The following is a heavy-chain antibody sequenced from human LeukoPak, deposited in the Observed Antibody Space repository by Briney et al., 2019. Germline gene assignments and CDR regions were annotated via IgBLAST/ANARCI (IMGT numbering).Heavy chain of an antibody. J-gene: IGHJ4*02. Sequence: GGSLRLSCAASGFTFRSYTMNWVRQAPGEGVEWVSSISSSTAYIYYAESLRGRFTISRDNAGNSLFLQINSLTAEDTAVYYGAREGGRGSSSSDYFDSWGQGTLVTGSS. CDR3: AREGGRGSSSSDYFDS. D-gene: IGHD6-6*01. CDR1: GFTFRSYT. CDR2: ISSSTAYI. V-gene: IGHV3-21*01.